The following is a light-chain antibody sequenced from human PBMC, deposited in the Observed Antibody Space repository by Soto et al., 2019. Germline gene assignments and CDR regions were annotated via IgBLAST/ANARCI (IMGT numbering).Light chain of an antibody. V-gene: IGKV3-20*01. J-gene: IGKJ1*01. Sequence: EVVLTQSPGTLSLSPGERATLSCRASQSVSSSYLAWYQQKPGQAPRLLIYGTSSRATGIPDRFSGSGSGTDFTLTISRLEPEDFAVYYCQQYGSSSWTFGPGPNSEIK. CDR2: GTS. CDR3: QQYGSSSWT. CDR1: QSVSSSY.